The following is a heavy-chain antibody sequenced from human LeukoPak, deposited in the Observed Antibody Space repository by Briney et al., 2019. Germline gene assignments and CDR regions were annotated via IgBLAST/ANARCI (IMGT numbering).Heavy chain of an antibody. CDR3: ARAPHLYDY. J-gene: IGHJ4*02. CDR1: GGTFSSYA. Sequence: ASVKVSCKASGGTFSSYAISWVRQAPGQGLEWMGWINPNSGGTNYAQKFQGRVTMTRDTSISTAYMELSRLRSDDTAVYYCARAPHLYDYWGQGTLVTVSS. V-gene: IGHV1-2*02. D-gene: IGHD2-2*02. CDR2: INPNSGGT.